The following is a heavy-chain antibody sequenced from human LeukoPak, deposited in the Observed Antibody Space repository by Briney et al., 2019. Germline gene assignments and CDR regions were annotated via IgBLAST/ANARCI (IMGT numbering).Heavy chain of an antibody. V-gene: IGHV3-23*01. D-gene: IGHD3-16*01. CDR2: ISGSGGST. Sequence: GGSLRLSCAASGFTFSSYGMSWVRQAPGKGLEWVSAISGSGGSTYYADSVKGRFAISRDNSKNTLFLQMNSLRAEDTAVYYCARDQGGVGYWGQGTLVTVSS. J-gene: IGHJ4*02. CDR3: ARDQGGVGY. CDR1: GFTFSSYG.